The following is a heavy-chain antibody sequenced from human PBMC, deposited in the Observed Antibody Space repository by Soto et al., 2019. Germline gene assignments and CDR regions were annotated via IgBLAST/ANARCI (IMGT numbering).Heavy chain of an antibody. CDR1: GGSISSYY. Sequence: SETLSLTCTVAGGSISSYYWSWIRQPPGKGLEWSGDIYYSGSTNYNPSLKSRVTISVDTSKNQFSLKLSSVTAADTAVYYCARGGGDNNWNPEGYFDYWGQGTLVTVSS. D-gene: IGHD1-1*01. CDR3: ARGGGDNNWNPEGYFDY. V-gene: IGHV4-59*01. J-gene: IGHJ4*02. CDR2: IYYSGST.